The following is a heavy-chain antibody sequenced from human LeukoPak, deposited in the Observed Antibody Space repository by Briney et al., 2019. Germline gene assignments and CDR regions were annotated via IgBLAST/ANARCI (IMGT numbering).Heavy chain of an antibody. J-gene: IGHJ5*02. CDR2: MNPNSGNT. CDR3: ARGCTNGVCYISSWFDP. D-gene: IGHD2-8*01. Sequence: ASVKVSCKASGYTFTSYDINWVRQATGQGLEWMGWMNPNSGNTGYAQKFQGSVTMTRNTSISTAYMELSSLRSEDTAVYYCARGCTNGVCYISSWFDPWGQGTLVTVSS. CDR1: GYTFTSYD. V-gene: IGHV1-8*01.